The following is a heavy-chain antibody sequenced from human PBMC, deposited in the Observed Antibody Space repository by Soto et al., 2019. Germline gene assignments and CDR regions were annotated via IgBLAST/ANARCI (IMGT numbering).Heavy chain of an antibody. CDR1: GFTFSSYA. CDR2: ISGSGGST. V-gene: IGHV3-23*01. Sequence: GGSLRLSCAASGFTFSSYAMSWVRQAPGKGLEWVSAISGSGGSTYYADPVKGRFTISRDNSRNTLYLQMNSLRAEDTAVYYCATDIVVVVAATGNYGMDVWGQGTTVTVSS. CDR3: ATDIVVVVAATGNYGMDV. D-gene: IGHD2-15*01. J-gene: IGHJ6*02.